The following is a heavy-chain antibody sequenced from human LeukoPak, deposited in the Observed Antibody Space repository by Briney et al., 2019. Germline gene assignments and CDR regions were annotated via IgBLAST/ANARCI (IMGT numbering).Heavy chain of an antibody. CDR1: AFIFSGHW. J-gene: IGHJ4*02. CDR2: IKQDESEK. D-gene: IGHD2-2*01. Sequence: GGSLRLSCEGSAFIFSGHWMSWVRQAPGKGLEWVANIKQDESEKYYVDSVKGRFTISRDNAKNSLYLQMNSLRAEDTAVYYCTRDRPAAKGDYWGQGTLVTVSS. CDR3: TRDRPAAKGDY. V-gene: IGHV3-7*03.